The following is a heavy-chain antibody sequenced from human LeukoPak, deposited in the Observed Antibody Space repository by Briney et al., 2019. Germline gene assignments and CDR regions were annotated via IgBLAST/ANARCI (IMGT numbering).Heavy chain of an antibody. CDR2: IYYSGRV. D-gene: IGHD1-26*01. J-gene: IGHJ3*02. Sequence: SDTLSLTCAVSGDSITRSDWWAWIRQPPGKGLEWLGNIYYSGRVYHNPSLQTRVTMSVDSSKNQFSLRLGSVTAVDMAVYFCAKTRSGTYYGDSFDIWGQGILVTVSS. CDR1: GDSITRSDW. CDR3: AKTRSGTYYGDSFDI. V-gene: IGHV4-28*05.